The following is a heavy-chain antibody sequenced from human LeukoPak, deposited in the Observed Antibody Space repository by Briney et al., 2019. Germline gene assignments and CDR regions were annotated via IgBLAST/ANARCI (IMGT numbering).Heavy chain of an antibody. D-gene: IGHD6-19*01. V-gene: IGHV4-30-4*08. CDR2: IYYSGST. CDR1: GGSISSGDYY. Sequence: PSETLSLTCTVSGGSISSGDYYWSWIRQPPGKGLEWIGYIYYSGSTYYNPSLKSRVTISVDTSKNQFSLKLSSVTAADTAVYYCARGRVDLAVAGTFDYWGQGTLVTVSS. J-gene: IGHJ4*02. CDR3: ARGRVDLAVAGTFDY.